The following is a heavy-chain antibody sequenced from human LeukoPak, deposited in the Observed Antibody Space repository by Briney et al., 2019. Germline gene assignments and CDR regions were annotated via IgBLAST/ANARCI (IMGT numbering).Heavy chain of an antibody. D-gene: IGHD1-1*01. CDR2: ISSTGNNI. CDR1: GFTFTIYT. V-gene: IGHV3-21*01. CDR3: ARGQRRCDY. Sequence: SGGSLRLSCGASGFTFTIYTMNWVRQAPGRGLEWVSSISSTGNNIYYADSVKGRFTISRDNAKVSLYLEMNSLRAEDTAVYYCARGQRRCDYWGQGTLVTVSS. J-gene: IGHJ4*02.